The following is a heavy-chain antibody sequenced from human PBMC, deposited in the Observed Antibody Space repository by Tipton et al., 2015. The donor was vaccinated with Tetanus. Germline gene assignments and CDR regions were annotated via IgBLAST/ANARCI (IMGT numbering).Heavy chain of an antibody. J-gene: IGHJ4*02. CDR1: GFTLSRYT. CDR3: ARDPVLGIGTH. V-gene: IGHV3-21*01. Sequence: SLRLSCAASGFTLSRYTLNWVRQAPGKGLEWVSSISSSSRYIYYADSVKGRFTISRDNAKNSLYLQMISLRAEDTAVYSCARDPVLGIGTHWGQGTLVTVSS. CDR2: ISSSSRYI. D-gene: IGHD1-26*01.